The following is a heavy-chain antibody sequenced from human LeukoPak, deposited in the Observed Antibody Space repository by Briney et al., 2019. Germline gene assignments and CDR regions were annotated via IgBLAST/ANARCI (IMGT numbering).Heavy chain of an antibody. CDR1: GFTFSTYR. D-gene: IGHD5-12*01. CDR2: ISSSSTYI. V-gene: IGHV3-21*01. J-gene: IGHJ4*02. CDR3: ARDPDIVATIFDY. Sequence: TGGSLRLSCAASGFTFSTYRMNWVRQAPGKGLEWVSSISSSSTYIYYADSVKGRFTISRDNAKNSLYLQMNGLRAEDTAVYYCARDPDIVATIFDYWGQGTLVTVSS.